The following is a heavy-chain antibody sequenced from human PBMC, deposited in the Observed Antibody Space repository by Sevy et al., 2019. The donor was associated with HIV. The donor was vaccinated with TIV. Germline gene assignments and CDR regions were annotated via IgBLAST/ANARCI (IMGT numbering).Heavy chain of an antibody. Sequence: SETLSLTCTVSGGSISSSDYSWGWIRQPPGKGLEWIGCIYNSEQTYYNPSLKSRITILVDTSQNHFSLRLTSVTAADAGVYYCVPWVAAGALFDSWGQATLVTVSS. D-gene: IGHD6-25*01. V-gene: IGHV4-39*02. CDR1: GGSISSSDYS. CDR3: VPWVAAGALFDS. CDR2: IYNSEQT. J-gene: IGHJ4*02.